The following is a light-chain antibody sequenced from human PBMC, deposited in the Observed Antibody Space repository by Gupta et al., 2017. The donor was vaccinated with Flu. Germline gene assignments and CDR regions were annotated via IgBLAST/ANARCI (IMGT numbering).Light chain of an antibody. CDR1: TSNIGNHH. V-gene: IGLV1-47*01. CDR3: STWDSSLEAWV. J-gene: IGLJ3*02. CDR2: MND. Sequence: QSVLTQPPSASGTPGQSIAISCSGSTSNIGNHHVYWYQQFPGTAPKLLIYMNDRRPPGVPDRFSGSKSGTSMSLAITGLRSEDEADYYCSTWDSSLEAWVFGGGTKLTVL.